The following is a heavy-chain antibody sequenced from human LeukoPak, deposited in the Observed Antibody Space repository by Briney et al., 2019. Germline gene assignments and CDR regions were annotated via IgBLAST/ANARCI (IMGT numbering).Heavy chain of an antibody. CDR1: GFTFSSYW. Sequence: GGSLRLSCAASGFTFSSYWMHWVRQAPGKGLVWVSRINSDGSSTSYADSVKCRFTISRDNAKNTLYLQMNSLRAEDTAVHYCARDLGDIVVVVAASNAFDIWGQGTMATVSS. V-gene: IGHV3-74*01. CDR2: INSDGSST. D-gene: IGHD2-15*01. CDR3: ARDLGDIVVVVAASNAFDI. J-gene: IGHJ3*02.